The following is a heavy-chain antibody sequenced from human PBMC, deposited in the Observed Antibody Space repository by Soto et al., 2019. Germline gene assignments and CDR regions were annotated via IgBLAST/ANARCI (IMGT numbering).Heavy chain of an antibody. J-gene: IGHJ2*01. V-gene: IGHV4-61*08. D-gene: IGHD1-1*01. Sequence: QVQLQESGPGLVKPSETLSLTCTVSGGSVSSAGYFWSWIRQPPGKGLEWIGYIYYIGTTTYNPSLKSRITISVDTSKNQFSLKLSSVTAADTAVYYCARWADNEYFDLWGRGTLVTVSS. CDR3: ARWADNEYFDL. CDR1: GGSVSSAGYF. CDR2: IYYIGTT.